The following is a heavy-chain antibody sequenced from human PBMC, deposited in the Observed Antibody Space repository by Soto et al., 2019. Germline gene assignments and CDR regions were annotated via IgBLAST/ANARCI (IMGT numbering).Heavy chain of an antibody. V-gene: IGHV3-33*01. CDR2: IWYDGNDK. Sequence: QVQLVESGGGVVQPGRSLRLSCAAPGFTFSSYGMHWVRQAPGKGLEWVAVIWYDGNDKYYADFVKGRFTISRDNAKNTVSLRMNSLRAEDTAVYYCARDRHSSSSGYFEYWGQGTLVTVSS. J-gene: IGHJ4*02. CDR1: GFTFSSYG. CDR3: ARDRHSSSSGYFEY. D-gene: IGHD6-6*01.